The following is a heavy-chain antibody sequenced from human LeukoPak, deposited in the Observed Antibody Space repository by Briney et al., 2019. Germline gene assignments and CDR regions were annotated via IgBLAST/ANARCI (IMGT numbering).Heavy chain of an antibody. CDR2: IAPSGGA. D-gene: IGHD4-17*01. CDR3: ARHVATTVTRGYSCHPMDV. Sequence: SETLSLTCTASGASISTYYRSWLRQPPGEGLEWVAYIAPSGGAVYNPSLNSRLTVSVDTSKNQFSLKLNSVTAADTAVYYCARHVATTVTRGYSCHPMDVWGKGTTVSVSS. V-gene: IGHV4-4*09. J-gene: IGHJ6*03. CDR1: GASISTYY.